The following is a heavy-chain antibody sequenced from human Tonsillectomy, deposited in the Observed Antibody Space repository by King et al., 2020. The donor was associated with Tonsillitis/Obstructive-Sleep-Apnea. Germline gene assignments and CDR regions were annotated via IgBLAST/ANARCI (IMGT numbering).Heavy chain of an antibody. D-gene: IGHD3-3*01. Sequence: VQLVESGGGLVQPGGSLRLSCAASGFTFSSYAMSWVRQAPGKGLEWGSAISGSGGSNYYADSVKGRFTIYSDNSKNTLYLQMNSLRAEDTAVYYCAKEVLETIFGVVPTPYFDYWGQGTLVTVSS. CDR1: GFTFSSYA. CDR3: AKEVLETIFGVVPTPYFDY. CDR2: ISGSGGSN. J-gene: IGHJ4*02. V-gene: IGHV3-23*04.